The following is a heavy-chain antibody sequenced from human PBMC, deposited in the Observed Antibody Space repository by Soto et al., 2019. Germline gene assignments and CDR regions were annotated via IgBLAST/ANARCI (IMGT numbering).Heavy chain of an antibody. V-gene: IGHV1-3*05. CDR3: ARSIVVVTALDY. CDR2: INAGNGNT. D-gene: IGHD2-21*02. Sequence: QVQLVQSGAEEKKPGASVKVSCKASGYTFTSYAMHWVRQAPGQRLEWMGWINAGNGNTKYSQKFQGRVTITRDTSASTAYRELSSLRSEDTAVYYCARSIVVVTALDYWGQGPLVTVSS. J-gene: IGHJ4*02. CDR1: GYTFTSYA.